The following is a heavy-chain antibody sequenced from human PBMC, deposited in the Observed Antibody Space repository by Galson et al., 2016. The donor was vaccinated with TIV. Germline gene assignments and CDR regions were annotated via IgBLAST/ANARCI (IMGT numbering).Heavy chain of an antibody. J-gene: IGHJ2*01. CDR2: IGTIGDT. Sequence: SLRLSCAASGFTFSSYDMHWVRHVTGKGLEWVSGIGTIGDTFYPGSVKGRFTVSRENAKNSLYLQMNNVRAGDTAVYYCARGTFCGGDCSRRWYLDLWGRGILVTVSS. V-gene: IGHV3-13*01. CDR1: GFTFSSYD. CDR3: ARGTFCGGDCSRRWYLDL. D-gene: IGHD2-21*02.